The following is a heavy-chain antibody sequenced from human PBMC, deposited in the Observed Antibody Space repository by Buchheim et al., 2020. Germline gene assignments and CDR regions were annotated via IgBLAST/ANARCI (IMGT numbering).Heavy chain of an antibody. CDR3: ARTPSRPKSRPPYGTNWFDP. D-gene: IGHD3-16*01. J-gene: IGHJ5*02. V-gene: IGHV4-31*03. Sequence: QVQLQESGPGLVKPSQTLSLTCTVSGGSISSGGYYWSWIRQHPGKGLEWIGYIYYSGSTYYNPSLKSRVTISVDTSTNQFSLKLSSVTAADTAVYYCARTPSRPKSRPPYGTNWFDPWGQGTL. CDR2: IYYSGST. CDR1: GGSISSGGYY.